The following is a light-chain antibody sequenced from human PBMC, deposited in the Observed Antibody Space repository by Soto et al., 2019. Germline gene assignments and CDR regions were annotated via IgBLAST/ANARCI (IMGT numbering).Light chain of an antibody. Sequence: DIQITQSTSSVCASVGERVTITFRASQSITGYLNWYQQKPGKVPKLLIYAASTLQSGVPSRFSGSGSGTDFTLTLSSLQAEDSATYYCQQSFIAPWTFGQGTQVEIK. J-gene: IGKJ1*01. CDR2: AAS. CDR3: QQSFIAPWT. CDR1: QSITGY. V-gene: IGKV1-39*01.